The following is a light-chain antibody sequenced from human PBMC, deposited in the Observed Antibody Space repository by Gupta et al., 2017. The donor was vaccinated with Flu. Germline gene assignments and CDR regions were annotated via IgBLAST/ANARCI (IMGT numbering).Light chain of an antibody. J-gene: IGLJ3*02. CDR3: SSYKSSSPPGV. CDR1: SSDIGSYNR. Sequence: QSALTQPPSVSGSPGQPVTLSCTGSSSDIGSYNRVSWYQQPPGTDPKLIMDDVSNRPSGVPDRFSGSKSGNTASRPISGLQAEDEADYYCSSYKSSSPPGVFGGGTKLTVL. CDR2: DVS. V-gene: IGLV2-18*02.